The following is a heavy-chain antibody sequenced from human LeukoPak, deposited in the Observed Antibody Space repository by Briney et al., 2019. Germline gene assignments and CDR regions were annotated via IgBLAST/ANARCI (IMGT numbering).Heavy chain of an antibody. D-gene: IGHD2-2*01. Sequence: ASVKVSCKASGYTFTSYGISWVRQAPGQGLEWMGWISAYNGNTNYAQKLQGRVTMTTDTSTSTAYMELRSLRSDDRAVYYCARNGAFRCSSTSCLYYFDYWGQGTLVTVSS. CDR3: ARNGAFRCSSTSCLYYFDY. V-gene: IGHV1-18*01. J-gene: IGHJ4*02. CDR2: ISAYNGNT. CDR1: GYTFTSYG.